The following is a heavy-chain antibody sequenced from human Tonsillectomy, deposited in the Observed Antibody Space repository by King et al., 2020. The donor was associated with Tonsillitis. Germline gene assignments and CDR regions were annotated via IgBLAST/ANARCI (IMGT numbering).Heavy chain of an antibody. V-gene: IGHV3-23*04. CDR2: ISGSGGST. Sequence: VQLVESGGGLVQPGGSLRLSCAASGFTFSSYAMSWVRQAPGKGLEWVSGISGSGGSTNYVDSVKGRLTVSRDNSKNTLYLQMNSLRAEDTAVDYCAKGGYCSSTSCPFDYWGQGTLVTVSS. J-gene: IGHJ4*02. CDR1: GFTFSSYA. CDR3: AKGGYCSSTSCPFDY. D-gene: IGHD2-2*01.